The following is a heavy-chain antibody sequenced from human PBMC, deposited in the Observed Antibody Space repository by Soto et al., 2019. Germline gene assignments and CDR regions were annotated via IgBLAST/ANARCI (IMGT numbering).Heavy chain of an antibody. Sequence: PGGSLRLSCTVSGATFSNYAMNWVRQAPGKGLEWVSSLSGSGGTTYYADSVKGRFIISRDNSKNTLYLPMNSLRAEDTALYYCAKQRADYGSGADTFYFDSWGQGALVTVSS. CDR1: GATFSNYA. V-gene: IGHV3-23*01. D-gene: IGHD3-10*01. CDR2: LSGSGGTT. CDR3: AKQRADYGSGADTFYFDS. J-gene: IGHJ4*02.